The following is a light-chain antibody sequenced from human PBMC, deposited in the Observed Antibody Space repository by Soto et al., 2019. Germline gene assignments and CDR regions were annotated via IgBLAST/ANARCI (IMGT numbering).Light chain of an antibody. V-gene: IGLV4-60*02. CDR3: ETWDSNIWV. CDR1: SGHSSYI. CDR2: LEGSGSY. J-gene: IGLJ3*02. Sequence: QSVLTQSSSASASLGSSVKLTCTLSSGHSSYIIAWHHQQPGKAPRYLMKLEGSGSYNKGSGVPDRFSGSSSGADRYLTISNLQFEDDADYYCETWDSNIWVFGGGTKVTVL.